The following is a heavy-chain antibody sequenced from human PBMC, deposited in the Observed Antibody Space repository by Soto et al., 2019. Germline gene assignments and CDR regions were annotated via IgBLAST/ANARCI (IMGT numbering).Heavy chain of an antibody. D-gene: IGHD3-10*02. J-gene: IGHJ4*02. CDR1: GFVFSSYW. Sequence: EVQLVESGGGSVQPGGSLRLSCAASGFVFSSYWMHWFRQVPGKGLVWVSRIRPDGSGANYADSVQGRFTISRDNAKNTLALQMNSLRDEDTGLYYCARDLVLGSGSCENWGQGTLVTVSS. V-gene: IGHV3-74*01. CDR2: IRPDGSGA. CDR3: ARDLVLGSGSCEN.